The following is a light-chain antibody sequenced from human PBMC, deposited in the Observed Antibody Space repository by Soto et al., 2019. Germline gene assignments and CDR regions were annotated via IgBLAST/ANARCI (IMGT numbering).Light chain of an antibody. J-gene: IGKJ2*01. V-gene: IGKV1-17*03. CDR3: LRHRSYPFT. CDR2: ASF. CDR1: QGIGHY. Sequence: IQMTQSPSVVSAAVGDRVTITCRASQGIGHYLAWVQQRPGEVPQRLIYASFNLHSGVPSRFSGSGSGTELPLTISSLQPEDFETYHSLRHRSYPFTFGQGTKLDI.